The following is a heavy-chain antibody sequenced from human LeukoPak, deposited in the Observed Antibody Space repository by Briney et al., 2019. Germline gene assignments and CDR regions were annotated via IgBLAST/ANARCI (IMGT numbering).Heavy chain of an antibody. CDR2: INPSGGST. D-gene: IGHD5-18*01. CDR1: GSTFTSYY. J-gene: IGHJ3*02. CDR3: ARRGGGYSYGSIGAFDI. Sequence: ASVKVSCKASGSTFTSYYMHWVRQAPGQGLEWMGIINPSGGSTSYAQKFQGRVTMTRDTSTSTVYMELSSLRSEDTAVYYCARRGGGYSYGSIGAFDIWGQGTMVTVSS. V-gene: IGHV1-46*01.